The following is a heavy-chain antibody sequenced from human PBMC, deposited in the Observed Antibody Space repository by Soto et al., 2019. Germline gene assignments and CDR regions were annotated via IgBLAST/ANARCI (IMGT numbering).Heavy chain of an antibody. CDR1: GFTFSSYA. CDR2: ISGSGGST. Sequence: EVQLLESGGGLVQPGGSLRLSCAASGFTFSSYAMSWVRQAPGKGLEWVSAISGSGGSTYYADSVKGRFTISRDNSKNTLYLQMNSLIAEDTAVYYCAKLVPYCGGDCRLIDYWGQGTLVTVSS. J-gene: IGHJ4*02. D-gene: IGHD2-21*01. V-gene: IGHV3-23*01. CDR3: AKLVPYCGGDCRLIDY.